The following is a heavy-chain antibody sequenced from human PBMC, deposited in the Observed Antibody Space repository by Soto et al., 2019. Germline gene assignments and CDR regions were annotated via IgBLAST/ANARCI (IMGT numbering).Heavy chain of an antibody. CDR3: ARGSPLTLITIFGVVPSHYGMDV. Sequence: QVQLQQWGAGLLKPSETLSLTCAVYGGSFSGYYWSWIRQPPGKGLEWIGEINHSGSTNYNPSLKSRVTISVDTSKNQFSLKLSSVTAADTAVYYCARGSPLTLITIFGVVPSHYGMDVWGQGTTVTVSS. J-gene: IGHJ6*02. CDR2: INHSGST. CDR1: GGSFSGYY. V-gene: IGHV4-34*01. D-gene: IGHD3-3*01.